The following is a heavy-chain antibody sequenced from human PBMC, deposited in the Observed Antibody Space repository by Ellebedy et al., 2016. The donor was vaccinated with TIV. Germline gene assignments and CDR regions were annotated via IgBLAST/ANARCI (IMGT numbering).Heavy chain of an antibody. CDR2: INQDGSEI. D-gene: IGHD1-26*01. Sequence: GESLKISXAASGFTFSRYWMSWVRQAPGKGLEWVANINQDGSEIYSVDSVTGRFTISRDNARKTVYLQMSSLRAEDTAVYYCATDGTYGNFDNWGQGTLVTVSS. J-gene: IGHJ4*02. V-gene: IGHV3-7*01. CDR3: ATDGTYGNFDN. CDR1: GFTFSRYW.